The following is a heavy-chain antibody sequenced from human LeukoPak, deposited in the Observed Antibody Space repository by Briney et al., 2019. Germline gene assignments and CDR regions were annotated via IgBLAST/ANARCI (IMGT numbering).Heavy chain of an antibody. Sequence: ASVKVSCKASGYTFTGYYMHWVRQAPGQGLEWMGWINPNSGGTNYAQKFQGRVTMTRDTSISTAYMELSRLRSDDTAVYYCARGRGGSSGYYYPNFDYWGQGTLVTVSS. V-gene: IGHV1-2*02. CDR2: INPNSGGT. D-gene: IGHD3-22*01. J-gene: IGHJ4*02. CDR1: GYTFTGYY. CDR3: ARGRGGSSGYYYPNFDY.